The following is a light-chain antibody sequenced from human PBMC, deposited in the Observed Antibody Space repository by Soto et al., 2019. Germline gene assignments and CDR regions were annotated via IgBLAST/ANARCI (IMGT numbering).Light chain of an antibody. CDR3: CSYSGSVV. CDR1: SSDVGSYNL. V-gene: IGLV2-23*01. Sequence: QSALTQPASVAGSPGQSITISCTGNSSDVGSYNLVSWYQQHPGKAPKLMIYEGSKRPSGVSNRFSGSKSGNTASLTISGLQAEDEADYYCCSYSGSVVFGGGTQVTVL. J-gene: IGLJ2*01. CDR2: EGS.